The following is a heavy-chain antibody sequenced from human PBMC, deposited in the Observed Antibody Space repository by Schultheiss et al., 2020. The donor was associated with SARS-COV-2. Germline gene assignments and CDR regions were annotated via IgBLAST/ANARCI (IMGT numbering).Heavy chain of an antibody. CDR1: GGSISSGDYY. CDR3: ARVVACSSTTCYGGFLDY. V-gene: IGHV4-30-4*01. D-gene: IGHD2-2*01. J-gene: IGHJ4*02. CDR2: IYYSGST. Sequence: SQTLSLTCTVSGGSISSGDYYWSWIRQPPGKGLEWIGYIYYSGSTYYNPSLKSRVTISVDTSKNQFSLKLSSVTAADTAVYYCARVVACSSTTCYGGFLDYWGQGTLVTVSS.